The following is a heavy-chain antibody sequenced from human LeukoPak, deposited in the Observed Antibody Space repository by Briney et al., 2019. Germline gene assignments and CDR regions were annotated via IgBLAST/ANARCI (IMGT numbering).Heavy chain of an antibody. J-gene: IGHJ4*02. V-gene: IGHV3-49*04. CDR3: TRDDSSGWGAY. CDR2: IRSKGYGGTT. CDR1: GFTFGDYA. D-gene: IGHD6-19*01. Sequence: GGSLRLSCTASGFTFGDYAMTWVRQAPGQGLQWVGFIRSKGYGGTTEYAASVKGRFTISRDDSKSIAYLQMDSLKTEDTAVYYCTRDDSSGWGAYWGQGTLVTVSS.